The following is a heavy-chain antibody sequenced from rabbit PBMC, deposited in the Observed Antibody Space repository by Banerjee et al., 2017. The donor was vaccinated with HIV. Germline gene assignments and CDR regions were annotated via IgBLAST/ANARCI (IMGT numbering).Heavy chain of an antibody. D-gene: IGHD8-1*01. CDR1: GFSFSNKYV. J-gene: IGHJ4*01. Sequence: QEQLVESGGGLVKPEGSLTLTCTASGFSFSNKYVMCWVRQAPGKGLEWIACINTNSGNAVYASWAKGRFTISRTSSTTVALQMTSLTAADTATYFCARELAGSSYYFNLWGPGTLVTVS. V-gene: IGHV1S45*01. CDR2: INTNSGNA. CDR3: ARELAGSSYYFNL.